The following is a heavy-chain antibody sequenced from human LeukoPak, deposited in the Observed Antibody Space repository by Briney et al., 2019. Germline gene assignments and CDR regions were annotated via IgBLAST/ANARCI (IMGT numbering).Heavy chain of an antibody. D-gene: IGHD6-6*01. CDR1: GIMFSNFG. Sequence: PGGSLRLSCAVSGIMFSNFGMSWVRQAPGKGPEWVSFISGNGGRTDYAESVKGRFTISRDNSKNTVYLQMNSLRAEDTAVYYCARDRYGSSSPFDYWGQGTLVTVSS. V-gene: IGHV3-23*01. CDR3: ARDRYGSSSPFDY. CDR2: ISGNGGRT. J-gene: IGHJ4*02.